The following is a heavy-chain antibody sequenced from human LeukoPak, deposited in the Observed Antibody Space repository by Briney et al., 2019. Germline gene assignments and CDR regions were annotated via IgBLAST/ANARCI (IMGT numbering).Heavy chain of an antibody. CDR2: IYYSGST. CDR3: ARESSGWYSDYWYFDL. CDR1: GGSISSSSYY. V-gene: IGHV4-39*07. J-gene: IGHJ2*01. Sequence: PSETLSLTCIVSGGSISSSSYYWGWIRQPPGKGLEWIGSIYYSGSTYYNPSLKSRVTISVDTSKNQFSLKLSSVTAADTAVYYCARESSGWYSDYWYFDLWGRGTLVTVSS. D-gene: IGHD6-19*01.